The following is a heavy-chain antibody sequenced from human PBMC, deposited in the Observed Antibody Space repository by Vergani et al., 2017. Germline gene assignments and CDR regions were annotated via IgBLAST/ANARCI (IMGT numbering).Heavy chain of an antibody. J-gene: IGHJ3*01. CDR3: AKVCGSTSCPYGGGAFDV. Sequence: QLLESGGGLIQPGGSLRLSCAASGFTFNSYAMTWVRQAPGKGLEWVSGINNNGGSTYYADSVKGRFTISRDNSKNTLYLQMTDLRAEDTATYYCAKVCGSTSCPYGGGAFDVWGHGTMVSVSS. D-gene: IGHD2-2*01. V-gene: IGHV3-23*01. CDR1: GFTFNSYA. CDR2: INNNGGST.